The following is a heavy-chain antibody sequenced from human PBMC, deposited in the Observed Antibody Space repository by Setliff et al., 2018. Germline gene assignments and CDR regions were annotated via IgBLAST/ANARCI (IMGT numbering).Heavy chain of an antibody. J-gene: IGHJ6*03. V-gene: IGHV1-2*02. CDR3: AREGGLQGATSYYYFYNYINV. CDR1: GFRFSDYY. Sequence: ASVKVSCKASGFRFSDYYIHWVRQAPGQGLEWLGWINPKSGVTRYAQSFQGRIAMTRDTSINTVYMELNSLTSDDAAVYFCAREGGLQGATSYYYFYNYINVWGKGTKVTVSS. D-gene: IGHD1-26*01. CDR2: INPKSGVT.